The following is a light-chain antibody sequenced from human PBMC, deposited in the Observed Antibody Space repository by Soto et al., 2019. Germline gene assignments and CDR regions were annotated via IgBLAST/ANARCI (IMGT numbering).Light chain of an antibody. V-gene: IGKV3-20*01. CDR2: GAS. J-gene: IGKJ1*01. Sequence: IVLPQSPVTLSLSPGERATISCRASQSVSNNYLAWYQQKPGQAPRLLIYGASSRATDIPDRFSGSGSGTDFTLTISRLEPEDFAVYYCQQYGGSPRTFGQGTKVDI. CDR1: QSVSNNY. CDR3: QQYGGSPRT.